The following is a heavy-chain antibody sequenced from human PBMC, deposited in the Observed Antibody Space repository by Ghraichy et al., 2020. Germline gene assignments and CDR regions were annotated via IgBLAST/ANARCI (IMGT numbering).Heavy chain of an antibody. V-gene: IGHV4-39*01. Sequence: SETLSLTCTVSGGPISSSSYYWGWIRQPPGKGLDWIGSIYYTGSTYYNPSLKSRVTISLDTSKNQFSLKLTSVTAADTALYYCARLRGYSYGLLRYFDYWGQGTLVTVSS. CDR2: IYYTGST. J-gene: IGHJ4*02. CDR3: ARLRGYSYGLLRYFDY. CDR1: GGPISSSSYY. D-gene: IGHD5-18*01.